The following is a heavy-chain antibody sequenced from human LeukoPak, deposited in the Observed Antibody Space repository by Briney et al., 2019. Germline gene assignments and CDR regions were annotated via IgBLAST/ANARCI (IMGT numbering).Heavy chain of an antibody. V-gene: IGHV3-30*18. Sequence: GGSLRLSCATSGFTFSNYGMHWVRQAPGKGLEWVAVVSYEGKSQYYADSVRGRFTISRDNSKNTLYLQMDSLRGEDAAVYYCAKEGTAQISTWYDYWGQGTLVTVSS. CDR1: GFTFSNYG. D-gene: IGHD6-13*01. CDR2: VSYEGKSQ. CDR3: AKEGTAQISTWYDY. J-gene: IGHJ4*02.